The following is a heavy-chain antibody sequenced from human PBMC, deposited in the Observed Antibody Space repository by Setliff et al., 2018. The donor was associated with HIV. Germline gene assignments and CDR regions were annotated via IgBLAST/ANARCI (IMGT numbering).Heavy chain of an antibody. CDR2: INHSGST. CDR3: ARLMHYYDSFWVLWRENYFDS. CDR1: GGSFSGYY. J-gene: IGHJ4*01. V-gene: IGHV4-34*01. Sequence: PSETLSLTCAVYGGSFSGYYWSWIRQSPGKGLEWIGEINHSGSTKYNPSLKSRVTISVDTSKSQFSLKLSSVTAADTAVYYCARLMHYYDSFWVLWRENYFDSWGRGTLVTVSS. D-gene: IGHD3-22*01.